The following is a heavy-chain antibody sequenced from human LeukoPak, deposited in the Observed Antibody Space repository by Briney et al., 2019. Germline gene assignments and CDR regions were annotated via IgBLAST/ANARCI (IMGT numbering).Heavy chain of an antibody. V-gene: IGHV1-18*01. Sequence: ASVTVSCKASGYTFNNIVTSWMRQAPGQGLEWVGWISPHTYATRYAEKVQGRVSMTTDTSTTTVYMELRSLTSDDTAVYFCARGQSMYYWGQGTPVTVSS. CDR1: GYTFNNIV. CDR3: ARGQSMYY. J-gene: IGHJ4*02. D-gene: IGHD2-8*01. CDR2: ISPHTYAT.